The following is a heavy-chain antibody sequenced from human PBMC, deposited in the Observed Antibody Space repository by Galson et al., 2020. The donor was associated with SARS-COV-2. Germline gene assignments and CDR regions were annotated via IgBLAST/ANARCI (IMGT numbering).Heavy chain of an antibody. CDR2: IRWNSGSI. V-gene: IGHV3-9*01. CDR3: AKDIGYYDFWSGSLGYGMDV. CDR1: GFTFDDYA. D-gene: IGHD3-3*01. Sequence: SLKISCAASGFTFDDYAMHWVRQAPGKGLEWVSGIRWNSGSIGYADSVKGRFTISRDNAKNSLYLQMNSLRAEDTALYYCAKDIGYYDFWSGSLGYGMDVWGQGTTVTVSS. J-gene: IGHJ6*02.